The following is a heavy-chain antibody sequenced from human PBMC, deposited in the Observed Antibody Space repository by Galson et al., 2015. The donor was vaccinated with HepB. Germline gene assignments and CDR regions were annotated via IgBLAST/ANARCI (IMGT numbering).Heavy chain of an antibody. V-gene: IGHV5-10-1*01. D-gene: IGHD2-2*02. Sequence: QSGAEVTKPGESLRISCKGSGYSFTSYWISWVRQMPGKGLEWMGRIDPSDSYTNYSPSFQGNVTISADKSISTAYLQWSSLKASGTAMYYCARRPYCSSTSCYTGCWYFDLWGRGTLVTVSS. CDR3: ARRPYCSSTSCYTGCWYFDL. CDR2: IDPSDSYT. J-gene: IGHJ2*01. CDR1: GYSFTSYW.